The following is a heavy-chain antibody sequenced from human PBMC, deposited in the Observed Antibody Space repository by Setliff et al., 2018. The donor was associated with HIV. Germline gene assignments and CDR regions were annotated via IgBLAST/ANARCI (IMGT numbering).Heavy chain of an antibody. CDR3: ARVAFYGPGSHDYFDH. CDR2: IYTSGST. Sequence: SETLSLTCTVSGVSINTGSFYWNWIRQPAGKGLEWIGRIYTSGSTSYTPSLKSRVSISVDTSKNQFSLKLNSVTATDTAMYYCARVAFYGPGSHDYFDHWGHGILVTAPQ. CDR1: GVSINTGSFY. V-gene: IGHV4-61*02. J-gene: IGHJ4*01. D-gene: IGHD3-10*01.